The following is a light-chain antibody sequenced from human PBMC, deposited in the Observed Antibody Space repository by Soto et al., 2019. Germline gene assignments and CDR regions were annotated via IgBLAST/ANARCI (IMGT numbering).Light chain of an antibody. CDR1: QSIRSW. J-gene: IGKJ1*01. Sequence: DIPMTQSTSTLSASEGDRVTITCRASQSIRSWLAWYQQKPGKAPKLLIYKASTLQSGVPSRFSGSGSGTEVTLAISSLQADDSASYYCQQYNDNWTFGQGTKVE. V-gene: IGKV1-5*03. CDR2: KAS. CDR3: QQYNDNWT.